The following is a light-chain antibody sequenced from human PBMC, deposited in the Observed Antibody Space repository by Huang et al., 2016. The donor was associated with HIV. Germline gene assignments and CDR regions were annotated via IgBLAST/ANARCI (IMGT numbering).Light chain of an antibody. J-gene: IGKJ2*01. CDR2: KAS. CDR1: HSINTL. Sequence: DIQMTQSPSTLSASIGDRVTITCRASHSINTLLAWYQQKPGRAPKFLIYKASSLETGVPSRFNGSGSGTEFTLTISSLQPDDFATYYCQQYKTYSVTFGQGTKLEIK. CDR3: QQYKTYSVT. V-gene: IGKV1-5*03.